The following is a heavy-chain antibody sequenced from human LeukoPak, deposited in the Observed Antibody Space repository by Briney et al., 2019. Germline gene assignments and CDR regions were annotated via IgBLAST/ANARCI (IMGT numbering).Heavy chain of an antibody. J-gene: IGHJ4*02. V-gene: IGHV3-9*01. CDR3: ARVGYSGYDLGGVDY. Sequence: PGGSLRLSCAASGFTFDDYAMHWVRQAPGKGLEWVSGISWNSGSIGYADSVKGRFTISRDNAKNSLYLQMNSLRAEDTAVYYCARVGYSGYDLGGVDYWGQGTLVTVSS. CDR1: GFTFDDYA. D-gene: IGHD5-12*01. CDR2: ISWNSGSI.